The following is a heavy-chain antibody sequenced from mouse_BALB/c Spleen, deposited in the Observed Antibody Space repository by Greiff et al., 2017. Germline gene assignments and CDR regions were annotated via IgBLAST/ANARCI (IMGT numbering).Heavy chain of an antibody. D-gene: IGHD2-1*01. J-gene: IGHJ3*01. V-gene: IGHV2-9*02. Sequence: VMLVESGPGLVAPSQSLSITCTVSGFSLTSYGVHWVRQPPGKGLEWLGVIWAGGSTNYNSALMSRLSISKDNSKSQVFLKMNSLQTDDTAMYYCARDGGNQFAYWGQGTLVTVSA. CDR3: ARDGGNQFAY. CDR2: IWAGGST. CDR1: GFSLTSYG.